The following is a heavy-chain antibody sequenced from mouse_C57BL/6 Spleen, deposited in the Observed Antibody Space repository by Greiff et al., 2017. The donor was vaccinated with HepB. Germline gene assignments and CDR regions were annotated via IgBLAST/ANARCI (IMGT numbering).Heavy chain of an antibody. V-gene: IGHV1-22*01. CDR2: INPNNGGT. CDR3: ARSQYYYGSSYEGYFDY. D-gene: IGHD1-1*01. J-gene: IGHJ2*01. CDR1: GYTFTDYN. Sequence: EVKLMESGPELVKPGASVKMSCKASGYTFTDYNMHWVKQSHGKSLEWIGYINPNNGGTSYNQKFKGKATLTVNKSSSTAYMELRSLTSEDSAVYYCARSQYYYGSSYEGYFDYWGQGTTLTVSS.